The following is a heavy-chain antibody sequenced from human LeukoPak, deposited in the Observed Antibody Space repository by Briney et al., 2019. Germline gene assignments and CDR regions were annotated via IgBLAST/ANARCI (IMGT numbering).Heavy chain of an antibody. J-gene: IGHJ4*02. CDR1: GFTFSSYW. CDR2: INSDGSST. Sequence: PGGSLRLSCAASGFTFSSYWMHWVRQAPGKGLVWVSRINSDGSSTSYADSVKGRFTISRDNAKNTLYLQMNSLRAEDTAVYYCARAKITIFGAMIRSPPDYWGQGTLVTVSS. D-gene: IGHD3-3*01. V-gene: IGHV3-74*01. CDR3: ARAKITIFGAMIRSPPDY.